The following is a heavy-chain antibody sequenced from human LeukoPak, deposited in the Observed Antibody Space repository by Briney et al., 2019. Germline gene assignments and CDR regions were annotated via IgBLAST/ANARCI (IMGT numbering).Heavy chain of an antibody. V-gene: IGHV3-53*01. Sequence: GGSLRLSCAASGFTVSGNFMNWVRQAPGKGLEWVSVIFSGGGTYYADSVKGRFTISRDNSKNTLYLQMNSLRADDTAVYYCARGGVISATPTYWGQGTLVTVSS. CDR3: ARGGVISATPTY. D-gene: IGHD3-16*02. J-gene: IGHJ4*02. CDR1: GFTVSGNF. CDR2: IFSGGGT.